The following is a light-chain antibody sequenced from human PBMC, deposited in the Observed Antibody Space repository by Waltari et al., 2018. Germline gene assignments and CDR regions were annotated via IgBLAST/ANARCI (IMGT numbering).Light chain of an antibody. V-gene: IGLV2-23*02. J-gene: IGLJ2*01. CDR1: SSAVGTYDL. Sequence: QSALTQPASVSGSPGPSITISCTGTSSAVGTYDLVSWYQQHPGKAPKLMIYEVTKRPSWVSNRFSGSKSGNTASLTVSGLQAEDEADYYCCSYAGSGTLVFGGGTKLTVL. CDR2: EVT. CDR3: CSYAGSGTLV.